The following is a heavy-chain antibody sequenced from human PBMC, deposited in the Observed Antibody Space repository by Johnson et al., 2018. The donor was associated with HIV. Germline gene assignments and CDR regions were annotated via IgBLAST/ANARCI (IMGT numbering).Heavy chain of an antibody. CDR3: ARDVRSGWHQGRDAFDI. CDR2: ISGGGSGT. D-gene: IGHD6-19*01. CDR1: GFTFNSYA. V-gene: IGHV3-23*04. J-gene: IGHJ3*02. Sequence: VQLVESGGGLVQPGGSLRLSCAASGFTFNSYAMNWVRQAPGKGLEWVSGISGGGSGTYYADSVKGRFTISRDNSKNTLYLQMNSLRAEDTAVYYCARDVRSGWHQGRDAFDIWGQGTMGTVSS.